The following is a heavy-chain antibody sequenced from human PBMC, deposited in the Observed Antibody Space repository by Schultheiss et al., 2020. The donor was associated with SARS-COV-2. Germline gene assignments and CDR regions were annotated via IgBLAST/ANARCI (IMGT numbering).Heavy chain of an antibody. CDR3: ARTPRSPGGYYYGMDV. CDR1: GGTFSSYA. Sequence: SVKVSCKASGGTFSSYAISWVRQAPGQGLEWMGGIIPIFGTANYAQKFQGRVTMTTDTSTSTAYMELRSLRSDDTAVYYCARTPRSPGGYYYGMDVWGQGTTVTVSS. J-gene: IGHJ6*02. CDR2: IIPIFGTA. D-gene: IGHD2-15*01. V-gene: IGHV1-69*05.